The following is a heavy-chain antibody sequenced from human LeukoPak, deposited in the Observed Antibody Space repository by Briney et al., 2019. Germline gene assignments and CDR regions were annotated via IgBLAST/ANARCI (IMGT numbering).Heavy chain of an antibody. CDR2: INPNSGGT. Sequence: ASVKVSGKASGYTFTGYYMHWVRQAPGQGLEWMGWINPNSGGTNYAQKFQGWVTMTRDTSISTAYMELSRLRSDDTAVYYCARGVGKKGRYCSGGSCYPVPDAFDIWGQGTMVTVSS. V-gene: IGHV1-2*04. CDR3: ARGVGKKGRYCSGGSCYPVPDAFDI. CDR1: GYTFTGYY. J-gene: IGHJ3*02. D-gene: IGHD2-15*01.